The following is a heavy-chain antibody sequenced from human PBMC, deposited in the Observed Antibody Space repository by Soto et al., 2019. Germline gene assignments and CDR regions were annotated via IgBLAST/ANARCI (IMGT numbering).Heavy chain of an antibody. J-gene: IGHJ4*02. CDR1: GGSISSGDYY. CDR2: IYYSGST. V-gene: IGHV4-30-4*01. Sequence: QVQLQESGPGLVKPSQTLSLTCTVSGGSISSGDYYWSWIRQPPGKGLEWIGYIYYSGSTYYNPSLKSRVTISVDTSKNQFSLKLSSVTAVDTAVYYCVRDGAVAGINGVYWGQGTLVTVSS. CDR3: VRDGAVAGINGVY. D-gene: IGHD6-19*01.